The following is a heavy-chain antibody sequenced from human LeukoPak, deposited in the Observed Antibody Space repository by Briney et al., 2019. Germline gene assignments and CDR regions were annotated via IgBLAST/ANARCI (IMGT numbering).Heavy chain of an antibody. V-gene: IGHV3-21*01. D-gene: IGHD3-3*01. CDR2: INTGSDYI. CDR3: ARDLTRITIFGVVIPIDYFDY. J-gene: IGHJ4*02. Sequence: GGSLRLSCAVSGFTFSTYSMTWVRQAPGKGLEWVSSINTGSDYINYADSVKGRFTISRDNAKNSLYLQMNSLRAEDTAVYYCARDLTRITIFGVVIPIDYFDYWGQGTLVTVSS. CDR1: GFTFSTYS.